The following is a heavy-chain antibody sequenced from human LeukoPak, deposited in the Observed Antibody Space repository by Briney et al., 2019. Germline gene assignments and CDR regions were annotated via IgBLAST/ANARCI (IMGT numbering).Heavy chain of an antibody. CDR1: GGSISSYY. Sequence: SETLSLTCTVSGGSISSYYWSWIRQPAGKGLEWIGRIYTSGSTNYNPSLKSRVTMSVDTSKNQFSLKMRSVTAADTAVYYCARTVVTLDWYFDLWGRGTLVSVSS. CDR2: IYTSGST. J-gene: IGHJ2*01. CDR3: ARTVVTLDWYFDL. V-gene: IGHV4-4*07. D-gene: IGHD4-23*01.